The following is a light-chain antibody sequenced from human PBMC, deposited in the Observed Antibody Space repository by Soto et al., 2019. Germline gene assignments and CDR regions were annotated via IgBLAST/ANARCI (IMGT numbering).Light chain of an antibody. CDR1: SSDIGGYNY. V-gene: IGLV2-14*01. CDR3: SSYRSTTTFGV. Sequence: QAVVTQPASVSGSPGQSITISCTGTSSDIGGYNYVSWYQQHPGKAPKVVIYEVSNRPLGVSNRFSASKSGNTASLIISGLQADDEADYFCSSYRSTTTFGVFGTGTKVTVL. CDR2: EVS. J-gene: IGLJ1*01.